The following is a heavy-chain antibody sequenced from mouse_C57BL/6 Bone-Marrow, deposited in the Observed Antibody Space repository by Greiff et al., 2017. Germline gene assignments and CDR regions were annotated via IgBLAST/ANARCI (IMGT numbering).Heavy chain of an antibody. V-gene: IGHV1-81*01. CDR3: ARRENKRPYWYFDV. CDR1: GYTFTSYG. D-gene: IGHD5-2*01. Sequence: QVQLQQSGAELARPGASVKLSCKASGYTFTSYGISWVKQRTGQGLEWIGEIYPRSGNTYYNEKFKGKATLTADKSSSTAYMELRSLTSEDSAVYFCARRENKRPYWYFDVWGTGTTVTVSS. J-gene: IGHJ1*03. CDR2: IYPRSGNT.